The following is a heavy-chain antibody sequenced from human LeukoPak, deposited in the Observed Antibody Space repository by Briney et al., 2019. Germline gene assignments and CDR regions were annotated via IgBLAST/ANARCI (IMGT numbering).Heavy chain of an antibody. CDR3: ARGGYCSSAFCYMYAMDV. Sequence: SETLSLTCAVSGGSISSGGYSWSWIRQPPGKGLEWIGYIYQSESTYYNPSLKSRVTIPIDRSKNQFSLKLSSVTAADTAVYFCARGGYCSSAFCYMYAMDVWGKGTTVTVSS. CDR2: IYQSEST. J-gene: IGHJ6*04. D-gene: IGHD2-2*02. V-gene: IGHV4-30-2*01. CDR1: GGSISSGGYS.